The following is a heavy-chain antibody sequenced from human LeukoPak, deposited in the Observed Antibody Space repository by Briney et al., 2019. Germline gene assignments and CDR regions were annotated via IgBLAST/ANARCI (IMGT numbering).Heavy chain of an antibody. CDR3: ARERRIAAAGRYYYYGMDV. CDR1: GGTFSSYA. CDR2: IIPILGIA. V-gene: IGHV1-69*04. J-gene: IGHJ6*02. D-gene: IGHD6-13*01. Sequence: ASVKVSCKASGGTFSSYAISWVRQAPGQGLEWMGRIIPILGIANYAQKFQGRVTITADKSTSTAYMELSSLRSEDTAVYYCARERRIAAAGRYYYYGMDVWGQGTTVTVSS.